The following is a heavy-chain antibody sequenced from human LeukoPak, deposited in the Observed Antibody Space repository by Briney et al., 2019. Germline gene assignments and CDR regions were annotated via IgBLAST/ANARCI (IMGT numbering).Heavy chain of an antibody. CDR3: AREEYGKHFFDY. V-gene: IGHV3-30*03. D-gene: IGHD2/OR15-2a*01. J-gene: IGHJ4*02. CDR1: GFTFSTYG. CDR2: ITYDGYYK. Sequence: GTSLRLSCAASGFTFSTYGMHWVRQAPGKGLEWVALITYDGYYKYYSDSVKGRFTISSDTSKNTLYLQMNSLRPEDTAVYYCAREEYGKHFFDYWGQGTLVTISS.